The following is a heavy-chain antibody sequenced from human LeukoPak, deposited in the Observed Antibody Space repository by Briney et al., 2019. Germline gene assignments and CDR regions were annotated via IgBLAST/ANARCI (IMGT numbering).Heavy chain of an antibody. Sequence: SETLSLTCAVSGGSISSSNRWSWVRQPPGKGLEWMGEIYHSGSTNYNPSLKSRVTISVDKSKNQFSLKLSSVTAADTAVYYCATARYYYDSSGYYGNDAFDIWGQGTMVTVSS. CDR3: ATARYYYDSSGYYGNDAFDI. D-gene: IGHD3-22*01. V-gene: IGHV4-4*02. CDR1: GGSISSSNR. J-gene: IGHJ3*02. CDR2: IYHSGST.